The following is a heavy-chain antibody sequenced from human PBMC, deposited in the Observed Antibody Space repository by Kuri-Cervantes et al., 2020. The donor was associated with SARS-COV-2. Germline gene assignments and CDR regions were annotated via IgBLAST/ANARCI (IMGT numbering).Heavy chain of an antibody. CDR1: GFTFSNYG. D-gene: IGHD2-21*01. Sequence: GGSLRLSCAASGFTFSNYGMQWVRQAPGKGLEWVALIWYDGSKKYYAESVKGRFTISRDDPKNTLYLQMKSLTSEDTAIYYCAKDRVGVHGFWGQGTLVTVSS. CDR2: IWYDGSKK. J-gene: IGHJ4*02. CDR3: AKDRVGVHGF. V-gene: IGHV3-30*02.